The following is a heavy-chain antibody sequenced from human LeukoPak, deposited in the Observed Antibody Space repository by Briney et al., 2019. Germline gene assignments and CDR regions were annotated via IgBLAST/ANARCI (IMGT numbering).Heavy chain of an antibody. CDR2: INPNSGGT. CDR3: ARGYCSGGSCYWFDP. V-gene: IGHV1-2*02. J-gene: IGHJ5*02. D-gene: IGHD2-15*01. Sequence: ASVKVSCKAYAYTFTGYYVHWVRQAPGQGLEWMGWINPNSGGTNYAQKFQGRVTVTRDTSISTAYMELSRLRSDDTAVYYCARGYCSGGSCYWFDPWGQGTLVTVSS. CDR1: AYTFTGYY.